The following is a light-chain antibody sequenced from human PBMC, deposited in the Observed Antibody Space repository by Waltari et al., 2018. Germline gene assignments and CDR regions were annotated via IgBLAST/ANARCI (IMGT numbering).Light chain of an antibody. CDR3: QHRSNWPPIT. CDR2: DAS. CDR1: QRVSRY. V-gene: IGKV3-11*01. Sequence: EIVLTQSPATLSLSPGESATLSCRASQRVSRYLAWYQHHPGQAPRLLIYDASNRATGIPARFSGSGSGTHFTLTISSLEPEDFAVYYCQHRSNWPPITFGQGTRLDIK. J-gene: IGKJ5*01.